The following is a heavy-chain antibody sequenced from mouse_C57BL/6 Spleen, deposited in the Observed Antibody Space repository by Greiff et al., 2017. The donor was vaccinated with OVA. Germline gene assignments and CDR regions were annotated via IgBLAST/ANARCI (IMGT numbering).Heavy chain of an antibody. J-gene: IGHJ1*03. CDR2: ISDGGSYT. CDR1: GFTFSSYA. V-gene: IGHV5-4*01. CDR3: ARSITTEGYFEV. Sequence: EVQVVESGGGLVKPGGSLKLSCAASGFTFSSYAMSWVRQTPEKRLEWVATISDGGSYTYYPDNVKGRFTISRDNAKNNLYLQMSHLKSEDTAMYYCARSITTEGYFEVWGTGTTVTVSS. D-gene: IGHD1-1*01.